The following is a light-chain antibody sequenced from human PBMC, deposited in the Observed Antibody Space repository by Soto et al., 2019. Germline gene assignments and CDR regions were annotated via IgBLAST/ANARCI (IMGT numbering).Light chain of an antibody. V-gene: IGKV3-11*01. CDR2: DAS. J-gene: IGKJ4*01. Sequence: EIVLTQSPATLSLPPGERATLSCRASQSVSSYLAWYQQKPGQAPRLLIYDASNRATGIPARFSGSGSGTDFTLTISSLEPKDFAGYYCQQRSNWLTFGGGTKVEIK. CDR3: QQRSNWLT. CDR1: QSVSSY.